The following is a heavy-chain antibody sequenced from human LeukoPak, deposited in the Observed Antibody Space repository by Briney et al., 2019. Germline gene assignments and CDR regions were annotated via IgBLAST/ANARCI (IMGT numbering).Heavy chain of an antibody. Sequence: SETLSLTCTVSGGSISSYYWRWIRQPAGKGLEWIGRIHSSGNTKYNPSLKSRVTMSVDTSKNQFSLRLTSVTAADTAVYFCARGPYCGGDCHFDCWGQGTLLVTVSS. J-gene: IGHJ4*02. CDR1: GGSISSYY. CDR2: IHSSGNT. D-gene: IGHD2-21*01. CDR3: ARGPYCGGDCHFDC. V-gene: IGHV4-4*07.